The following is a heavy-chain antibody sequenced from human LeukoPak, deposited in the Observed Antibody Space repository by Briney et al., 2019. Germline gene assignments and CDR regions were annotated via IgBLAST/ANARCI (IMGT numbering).Heavy chain of an antibody. CDR3: ARDLPSLGYYYYYMDV. D-gene: IGHD7-27*01. CDR1: GYTFTSYY. CDR2: INPSGGST. V-gene: IGHV1-46*01. J-gene: IGHJ6*03. Sequence: ASVKVSCKASGYTFTSYYLHWVRQAPGQGLEWMGIINPSGGSTSYAQKFQGRVTMTRDTSTSTVYMELSSLRSDDTAVYYCARDLPSLGYYYYYMDVWGKGPRSPSP.